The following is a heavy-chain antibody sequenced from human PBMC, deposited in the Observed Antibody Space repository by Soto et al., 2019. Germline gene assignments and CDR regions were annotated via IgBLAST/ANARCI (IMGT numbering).Heavy chain of an antibody. D-gene: IGHD3-22*01. J-gene: IGHJ4*02. CDR3: ARNYYDSSDRDYLDY. V-gene: IGHV1-2*02. CDR2: INPITGGT. CDR1: GYTFTAYY. Sequence: ASVKVSCKASGYTFTAYYIHWVRQAPGQGLEWMGWINPITGGTNYAPNFQGRVTTTRDTSISTAYMELSGLRSDDTDLYYCARNYYDSSDRDYLDYWGKGTLVTVSS.